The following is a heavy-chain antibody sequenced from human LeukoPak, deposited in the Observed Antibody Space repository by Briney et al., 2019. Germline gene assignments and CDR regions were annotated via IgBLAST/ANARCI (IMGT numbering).Heavy chain of an antibody. CDR1: GFTFRRYG. CDR2: TSYDGSGK. D-gene: IGHD3-22*01. V-gene: IGHV3-30*03. Sequence: GGSLRLSCAASGFTFRRYGMQWFRQAPGKGLEWVAVTSYDGSGKYYADSVKGRFTISRDNSKNTLYLQMNSLRAEDAAVYYCATSTYYYDTNGYYPYYFDYWGQGTLVTVSS. CDR3: ATSTYYYDTNGYYPYYFDY. J-gene: IGHJ4*02.